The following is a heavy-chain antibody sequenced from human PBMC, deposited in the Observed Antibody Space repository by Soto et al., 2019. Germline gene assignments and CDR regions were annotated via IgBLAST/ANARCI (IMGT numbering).Heavy chain of an antibody. CDR1: GGSISSSSYY. V-gene: IGHV4-39*01. CDR2: IYYSGST. CDR3: AGSTSWFDP. J-gene: IGHJ5*02. Sequence: PSETLSLTCTVSGGSISSSSYYWGWIRQPPGKGLEWIGSIYYSGSTYYNPSLKSRVTISVDTSKNQFSLKLNSVTAADTAVYYCAGSTSWFDPWGQGTLVTVSS. D-gene: IGHD6-13*01.